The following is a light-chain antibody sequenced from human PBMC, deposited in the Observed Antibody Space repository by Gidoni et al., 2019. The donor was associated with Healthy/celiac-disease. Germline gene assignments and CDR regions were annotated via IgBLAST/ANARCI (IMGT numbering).Light chain of an antibody. CDR2: LNSDGSH. V-gene: IGLV4-69*01. CDR1: RGHSSYA. J-gene: IGLJ2*01. CDR3: QTWGTGPVV. Sequence: QLVLTQSPSASASLGASVKRTCTLSRGHSSYAIAWHQQQPEKGPRYLMKLNSDGSHSKGDGIPDRFSGSSSGAERYLTISSLQSEDEADYYCQTWGTGPVVFGGGTKLTVL.